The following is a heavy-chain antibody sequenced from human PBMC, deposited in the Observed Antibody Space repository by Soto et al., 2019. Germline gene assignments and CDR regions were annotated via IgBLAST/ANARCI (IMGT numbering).Heavy chain of an antibody. CDR2: IYYSGST. D-gene: IGHD6-13*01. J-gene: IGHJ6*02. CDR3: ARASGHIAAAGSYYYYGMDV. V-gene: IGHV4-59*01. Sequence: LSLTCTVSGGSISSYYWSWIRQPPGKGLEWIGYIYYSGSTNYNPSLKSRVTISVDTSKNQFSLKLSSVTAADTAVYYCARASGHIAAAGSYYYYGMDVWGQGTKVTVSS. CDR1: GGSISSYY.